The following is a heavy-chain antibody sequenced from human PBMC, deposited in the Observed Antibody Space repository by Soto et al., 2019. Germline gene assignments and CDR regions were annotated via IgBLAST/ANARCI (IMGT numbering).Heavy chain of an antibody. V-gene: IGHV1-18*01. J-gene: IGHJ4*02. CDR1: RYTFMSYG. CDR3: ARVKGPTQPFDY. CDR2: INVYNGKT. D-gene: IGHD2-2*01. Sequence: QVQLVQSGAEVNKPGASVKVSCKASRYTFMSYGFSWVRQAPGQGLEWMGWINVYNGKTNYAQNFQGRVTMTTDTSTTTAYMELRSLRSDDTAMHYCARVKGPTQPFDYWGQGTLVTVSS.